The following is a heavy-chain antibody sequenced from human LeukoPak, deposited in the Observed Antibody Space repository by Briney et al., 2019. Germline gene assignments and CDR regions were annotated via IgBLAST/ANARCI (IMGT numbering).Heavy chain of an antibody. CDR2: IASDGST. J-gene: IGHJ4*02. CDR1: GFTFSSYE. Sequence: GGSLRLSCAASGFTFSSYEMNWVRQAPGKGLEWVSRIASDGSTVYADSVKGRFTISRDNAKDTVYLQMNSLRVEDTAVYYCIGSGGWPGYWGQGTLVTVSS. V-gene: IGHV3-74*01. CDR3: IGSGGWPGY. D-gene: IGHD1-26*01.